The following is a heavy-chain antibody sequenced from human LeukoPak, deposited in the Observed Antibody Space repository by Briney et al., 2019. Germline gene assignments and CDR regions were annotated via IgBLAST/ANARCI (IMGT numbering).Heavy chain of an antibody. V-gene: IGHV1-69*05. CDR3: ARDIYYGSGSFNWFDP. J-gene: IGHJ5*02. CDR2: IIPIFGTA. D-gene: IGHD3-10*01. CDR1: GGTFSSYA. Sequence: SVKVSCKASGGTFSSYAISWVRQAPGQELEWMGRIIPIFGTANYAQKFQGRVTITTDESTSTAYMELSSLRSEDTAVYYCARDIYYGSGSFNWFDPWGQGTLVTVSS.